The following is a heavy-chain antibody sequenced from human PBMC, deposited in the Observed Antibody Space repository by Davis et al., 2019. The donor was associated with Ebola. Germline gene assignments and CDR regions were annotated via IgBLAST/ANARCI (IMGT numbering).Heavy chain of an antibody. CDR3: AKGDRFRERGRSGP. Sequence: PGGSLRLSCAASGFTFSSYWMHWVRQAPGKGLVWVSRINSDGSSTSYADSVKGRFTISRDNAKNTLYLQMNSLRAEDTAVYYCAKGDRFRERGRSGPWGQGTLVTVSS. J-gene: IGHJ5*02. D-gene: IGHD3-10*01. CDR2: INSDGSST. V-gene: IGHV3-74*01. CDR1: GFTFSSYW.